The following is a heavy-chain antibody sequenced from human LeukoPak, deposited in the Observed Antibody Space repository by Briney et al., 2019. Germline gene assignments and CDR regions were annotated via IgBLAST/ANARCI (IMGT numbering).Heavy chain of an antibody. J-gene: IGHJ3*02. Sequence: GGSLRLSCAASGFTFSSYWMHWVRQAPGKGLEWVSYISSSGSTIYYADSVKGRFTISRDNAKNSLYLQMNSLRAEDTAVYYCARGGWLRKDAFDIWGQGTMVTVSS. D-gene: IGHD5-24*01. CDR2: ISSSGSTI. V-gene: IGHV3-48*04. CDR3: ARGGWLRKDAFDI. CDR1: GFTFSSYW.